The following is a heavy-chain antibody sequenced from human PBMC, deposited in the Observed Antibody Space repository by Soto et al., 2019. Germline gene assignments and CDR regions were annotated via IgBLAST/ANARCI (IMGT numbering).Heavy chain of an antibody. CDR3: ARVSGYYYDSSGYYYDDY. Sequence: WASVKVSCKASGYTFTSYGISWVRQAPGLGLEWMGWISAYNGNTNYAQKLQGRVTMTTDTSTSTAYMELRSLRSDDTAVYYCARVSGYYYDSSGYYYDDYWGQGTLVTVSS. J-gene: IGHJ4*02. CDR2: ISAYNGNT. D-gene: IGHD3-22*01. CDR1: GYTFTSYG. V-gene: IGHV1-18*01.